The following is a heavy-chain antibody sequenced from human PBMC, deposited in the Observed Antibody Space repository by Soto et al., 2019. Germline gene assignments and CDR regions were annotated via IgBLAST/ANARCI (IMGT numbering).Heavy chain of an antibody. V-gene: IGHV3-30*18. CDR1: GFTFSSYG. CDR2: ISYDGSNK. CDR3: AKDTYYYDSSGYYYYYYYGMDV. Sequence: GGSLRLSCAASGFTFSSYGMHWVRQAPGKGLEWVAVISYDGSNKYYADSVKGRFTISSDNSKNTLYLQMNSLRAEDTAVYYCAKDTYYYDSSGYYYYYYYGMDVWGQGTTVTVSS. J-gene: IGHJ6*02. D-gene: IGHD3-22*01.